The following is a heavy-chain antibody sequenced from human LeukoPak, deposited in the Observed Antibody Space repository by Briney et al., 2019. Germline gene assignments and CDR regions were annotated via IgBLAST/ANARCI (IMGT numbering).Heavy chain of an antibody. CDR3: ARVLWELGLDY. D-gene: IGHD1-26*01. CDR1: GYTFTSYY. V-gene: IGHV1-46*01. Sequence: ASVKVSCKASGYTFTSYYMHWVRQAPGQGLEWMGIINHSGGSTSYAQKFQGRVTMTRDTSTSTVYMELSSLRSEDTAVYYCARVLWELGLDYWGQGTLVTVSS. J-gene: IGHJ4*02. CDR2: INHSGGST.